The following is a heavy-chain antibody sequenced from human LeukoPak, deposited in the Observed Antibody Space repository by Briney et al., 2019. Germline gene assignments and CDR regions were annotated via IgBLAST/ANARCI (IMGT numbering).Heavy chain of an antibody. CDR2: FCDSGNS. CDR3: ARWQCHGRYFDY. D-gene: IGHD6-19*01. Sequence: SDTLSLICAVSGRSIRIYCSNWIRLPPGKGLECIAYFCDSGNSDYKPSLKIRVPMSLDTSKNQLAMKMTYATAADSAVYFCARWQCHGRYFDYWGQGVLVTVSS. CDR1: GRSIRIYC. V-gene: IGHV4-59*07. J-gene: IGHJ4*02.